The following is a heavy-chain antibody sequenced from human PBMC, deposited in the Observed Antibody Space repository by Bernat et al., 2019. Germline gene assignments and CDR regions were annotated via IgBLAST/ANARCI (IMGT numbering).Heavy chain of an antibody. J-gene: IGHJ6*03. CDR3: ARDQGTVTTYYYYYYMDV. V-gene: IGHV3-33*01. CDR1: GFTFSSYG. D-gene: IGHD4-11*01. Sequence: QVQLVESGGGVVQPGRSLRLSCAASGFTFSSYGMHWVRQAPGKGLEWVAVIWYDGSNKYYADSVKGRFTISRDNSQNTLYLQMNSLRAEDTAVYYCARDQGTVTTYYYYYYMDVWGKGTTVTVSS. CDR2: IWYDGSNK.